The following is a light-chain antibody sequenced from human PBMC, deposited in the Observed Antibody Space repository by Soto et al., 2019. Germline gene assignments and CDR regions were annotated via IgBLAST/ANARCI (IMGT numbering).Light chain of an antibody. J-gene: IGKJ1*01. V-gene: IGKV3-20*01. CDR2: DAS. CDR1: QSVSSSY. CDR3: QQYGSSPRT. Sequence: EIVLTQSPGTLSLSPGERATLSCRASQSVSSSYLAWYQQKPGQAPRLLIYDASSRATGIPDRFSGSGSGTDFNLTISRREPEDFAGYYCQQYGSSPRTFGQGTKVEIK.